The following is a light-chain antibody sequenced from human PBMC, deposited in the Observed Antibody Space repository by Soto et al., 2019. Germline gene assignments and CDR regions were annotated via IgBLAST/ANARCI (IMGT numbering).Light chain of an antibody. CDR3: QQYNHWPPKMA. CDR1: PSITKN. Sequence: EIRVTHAPGTPVLCSREKTTPSCRARPSITKNLAWYQQKVGQAPRLLIYGASTRATGIPARFRGSGSGTEFTLTISSLQSEDFAVYYGQQYNHWPPKMAFGQGPKADIK. CDR2: GAS. V-gene: IGKV3-15*01. J-gene: IGKJ1*01.